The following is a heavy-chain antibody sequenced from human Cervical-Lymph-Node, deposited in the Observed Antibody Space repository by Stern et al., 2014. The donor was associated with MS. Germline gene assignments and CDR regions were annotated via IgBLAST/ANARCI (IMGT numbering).Heavy chain of an antibody. CDR3: ARWGDGDASLDY. Sequence: EVQLVESGGEVKQPGDSLRISCKGSGYDFNTYWIAWVRQMPGKGLEWMGMIYPRDSDPRYSPSFQGHVTISANKSIRTAYLQWRSLKASDTALYFCARWGDGDASLDYWGQGALVTVSS. V-gene: IGHV5-51*01. CDR1: GYDFNTYW. D-gene: IGHD4-17*01. J-gene: IGHJ4*02. CDR2: IYPRDSDP.